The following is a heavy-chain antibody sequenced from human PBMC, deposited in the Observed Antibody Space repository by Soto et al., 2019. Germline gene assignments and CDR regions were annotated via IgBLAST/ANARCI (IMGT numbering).Heavy chain of an antibody. V-gene: IGHV1-18*04. D-gene: IGHD1-26*01. CDR3: ARARMYSGAYHDY. Sequence: GASVKVSCKASGYTFSNFGINWVRQAPGQGLELMGWITPYNGNANYAQKHQDRLTITTDTSTNTAYLELRSLRSDDTAVYFCARARMYSGAYHDYWGQGTLVTVYS. J-gene: IGHJ4*02. CDR1: GYTFSNFG. CDR2: ITPYNGNA.